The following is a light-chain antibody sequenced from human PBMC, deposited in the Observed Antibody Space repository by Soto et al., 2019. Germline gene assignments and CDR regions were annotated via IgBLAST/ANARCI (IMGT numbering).Light chain of an antibody. CDR3: QQRSNWWT. Sequence: EIVLTQSPATLSLSPGERATLSCRASQSVSSYLAWYQQKPGQAPRLLIYDASNRAPGIPARFSGSGSGTDFPLTISSLEPEDFAVYYCQQRSNWWTFGQGTKLDIK. J-gene: IGKJ1*01. V-gene: IGKV3-11*01. CDR2: DAS. CDR1: QSVSSY.